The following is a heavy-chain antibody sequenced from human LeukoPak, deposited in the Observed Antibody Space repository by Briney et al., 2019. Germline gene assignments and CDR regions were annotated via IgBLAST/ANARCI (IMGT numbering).Heavy chain of an antibody. CDR2: IWYDGSNK. CDR1: GFTFSSYS. Sequence: LRLSSAASGFTFSSYSMHWVRHAPGKGLEWVAVIWYDGSNKYYADSVNGRFTISRDNSKNTLYLQMNSLRAEDTAMYYCAKDLAYYYDSSGYPGGDYWGQGTLVTVSS. D-gene: IGHD3-22*01. J-gene: IGHJ4*02. CDR3: AKDLAYYYDSSGYPGGDY. V-gene: IGHV3-33*06.